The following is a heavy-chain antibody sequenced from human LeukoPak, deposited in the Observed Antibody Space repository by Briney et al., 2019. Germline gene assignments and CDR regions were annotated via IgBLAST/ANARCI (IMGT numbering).Heavy chain of an antibody. D-gene: IGHD3-3*01. CDR1: GYTFTSYG. V-gene: IGHV1-18*01. CDR2: IGAYNGNT. Sequence: ASVKVSCKASGYTFTSYGISWVRQAPGQGLEWMGWIGAYNGNTNYAQKLQGRVTMTTDTSTSTAYMELRSLRSDDTAVYYCARNGWDDFWSGTNWFDPWGQGTLVTVSS. J-gene: IGHJ5*02. CDR3: ARNGWDDFWSGTNWFDP.